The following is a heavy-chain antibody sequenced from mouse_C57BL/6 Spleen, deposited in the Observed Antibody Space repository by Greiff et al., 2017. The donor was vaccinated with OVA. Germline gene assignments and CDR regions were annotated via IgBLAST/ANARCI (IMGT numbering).Heavy chain of an antibody. CDR3: ARGYYYGSSYRYFDV. D-gene: IGHD1-1*01. V-gene: IGHV1-59*01. CDR1: GYTFTSYW. J-gene: IGHJ1*03. CDR2: IDPSDSYT. Sequence: QVQLQQPGAELVRPGTSVTLSCKASGYTFTSYWMHWVKQRPGQGLEWIGVIDPSDSYTNYNQKFKGKATLTVDKSSSTAYMQLSSLTSEESAVYYCARGYYYGSSYRYFDVWGTGTTVTVSS.